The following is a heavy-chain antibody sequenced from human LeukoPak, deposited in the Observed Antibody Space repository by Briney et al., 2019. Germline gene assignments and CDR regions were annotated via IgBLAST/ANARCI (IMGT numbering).Heavy chain of an antibody. V-gene: IGHV1-69*13. J-gene: IGHJ4*02. Sequence: SVKVSCKASGGTFNSYAISWVPQAPGQGLEWMGGIIPIFGTANYAQKFQGRVTITADESTSTAYMELSSLRSEDTAVYYCAREGSSPYDSSGYYFDYWGQGTLVTVSS. D-gene: IGHD3-22*01. CDR2: IIPIFGTA. CDR3: AREGSSPYDSSGYYFDY. CDR1: GGTFNSYA.